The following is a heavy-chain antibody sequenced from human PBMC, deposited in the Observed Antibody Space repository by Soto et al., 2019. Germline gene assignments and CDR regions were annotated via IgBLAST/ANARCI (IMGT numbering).Heavy chain of an antibody. CDR1: GFTFSTYW. J-gene: IGHJ3*01. D-gene: IGHD2-21*01. V-gene: IGHV3-7*05. CDR2: INQDGSVQ. Sequence: EVQLVESGGGLVQPGGSLRLSCAASGFTFSTYWMTWVRQAPGKGLEWVANINQDGSVQNYVDSVKGRFTISRDNAENSLYLQMTSLRAEVAAVYYCAGDLSPNYSHYWVDAIDFWGQGTMVTVSS. CDR3: AGDLSPNYSHYWVDAIDF.